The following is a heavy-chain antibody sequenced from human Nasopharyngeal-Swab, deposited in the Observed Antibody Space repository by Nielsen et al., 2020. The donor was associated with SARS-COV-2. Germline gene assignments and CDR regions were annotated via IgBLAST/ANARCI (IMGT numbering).Heavy chain of an antibody. CDR2: INPSGGST. D-gene: IGHD2-2*01. Sequence: WVRQAPGQGLEWMGIINPSGGSTSYAQKFQGRVTMTRDTSTSTVYMELSSLRSEDTAVYYCGRDRDCSSTSCYQGIDIWGQGTMVTVSS. CDR3: GRDRDCSSTSCYQGIDI. J-gene: IGHJ3*02. V-gene: IGHV1-46*01.